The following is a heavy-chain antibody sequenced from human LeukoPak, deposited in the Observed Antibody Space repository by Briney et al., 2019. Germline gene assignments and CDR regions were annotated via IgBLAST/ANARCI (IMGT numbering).Heavy chain of an antibody. V-gene: IGHV3-48*03. J-gene: IGHJ4*02. CDR1: GFTFSSYE. Sequence: PGGSLRLSCAASGFTFSSYEMNWVRQAPGKGLEWVSYISSSGSTIYYAASVKGRFTISRDNAKNSLYLQMNSLRAEDTAVYYCARDSSYYGSGSFSDWGQGTLVTVSS. CDR2: ISSSGSTI. CDR3: ARDSSYYGSGSFSD. D-gene: IGHD3-10*01.